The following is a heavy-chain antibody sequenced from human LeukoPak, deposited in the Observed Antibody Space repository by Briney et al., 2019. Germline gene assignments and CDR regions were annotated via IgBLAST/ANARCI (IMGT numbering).Heavy chain of an antibody. J-gene: IGHJ4*02. CDR1: GGSISSGDYY. CDR2: IYYSGST. D-gene: IGHD5-18*01. V-gene: IGHV4-30-4*02. Sequence: SETLSLTCTVSGGSISSGDYYWSWIRQPPGKGLEWIRYIYYSGSTYYNPSLKSRVTISVDTSKNQFSLKLSSVTAADTAVYYCASSLDTAMVPADYWGQGTLVTVSS. CDR3: ASSLDTAMVPADY.